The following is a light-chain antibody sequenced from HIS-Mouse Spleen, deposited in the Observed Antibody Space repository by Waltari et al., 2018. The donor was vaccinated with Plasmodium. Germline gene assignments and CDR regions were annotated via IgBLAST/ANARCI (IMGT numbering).Light chain of an antibody. CDR2: DDS. J-gene: IGLJ3*02. CDR1: NIGSKR. Sequence: SYVLTQPPSVSVAPGQTARITCGGNNIGSKRVHWYQQKPGQAPVLVVYDDSDRPSGIPEGCSGSNAGNPATLTISRVEAGDEADYYCQVWDSSSDHRVFGGGTKLTVL. CDR3: QVWDSSSDHRV. V-gene: IGLV3-21*02.